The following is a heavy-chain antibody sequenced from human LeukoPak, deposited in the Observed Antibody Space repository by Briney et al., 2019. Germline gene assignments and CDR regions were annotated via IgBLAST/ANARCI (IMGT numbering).Heavy chain of an antibody. J-gene: IGHJ4*02. V-gene: IGHV3-11*01. D-gene: IGHD3-22*01. CDR2: ISSSGSTI. Sequence: GGSLRLSCAASGFTFSDYYMSWIRQAPGKGLEWVSYISSSGSTIYYADSVKGRFTISRDNAKNSPYLQMNSLRAEDTAVYYCARRGSSYDSSGYPHYYFDYWGQGTLVTVSS. CDR1: GFTFSDYY. CDR3: ARRGSSYDSSGYPHYYFDY.